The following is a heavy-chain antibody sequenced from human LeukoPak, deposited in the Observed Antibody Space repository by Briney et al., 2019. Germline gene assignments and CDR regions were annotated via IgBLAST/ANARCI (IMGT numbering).Heavy chain of an antibody. CDR2: ISSSSSYI. Sequence: GGSLRLSCAASGFTFSSYSMNWVRQAPGKGLEWVSSISSSSSYIYYADSVKGRFTISRDNAKNSLYLQMNSLRAEDTAVYYCARAVAAAGTGFDYWGQGTLVTVSS. CDR3: ARAVAAAGTGFDY. D-gene: IGHD6-13*01. CDR1: GFTFSSYS. V-gene: IGHV3-21*01. J-gene: IGHJ4*02.